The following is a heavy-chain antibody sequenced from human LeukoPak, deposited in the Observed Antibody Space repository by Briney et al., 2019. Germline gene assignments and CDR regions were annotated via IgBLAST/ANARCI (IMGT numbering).Heavy chain of an antibody. CDR2: ISSSSSYI. Sequence: GGSLRLSCAASGFTFSSYSMNWVRQAPGKGLEWVSSISSSSSYIYYADSVKGRFTISRDNAKNSLYLQMNSLRAEDTAVYYCARAVAAAGTGFDYWGQGTLVTVSS. CDR3: ARAVAAAGTGFDY. D-gene: IGHD6-13*01. CDR1: GFTFSSYS. V-gene: IGHV3-21*01. J-gene: IGHJ4*02.